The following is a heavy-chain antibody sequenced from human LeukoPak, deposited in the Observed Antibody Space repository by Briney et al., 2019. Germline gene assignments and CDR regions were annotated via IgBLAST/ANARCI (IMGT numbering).Heavy chain of an antibody. CDR1: GYTFTNYA. V-gene: IGHV7-4-1*02. CDR3: ARVQVWGYYYYYMDV. J-gene: IGHJ6*03. CDR2: INTNTGNP. D-gene: IGHD5-18*01. Sequence: ASVKVSCKASGYTFTNYAMNWVRQAPGQGLEWMGWINTNTGNPTYAQGFTGRFVFSLDTSVSTAYLQISSLKAEDTAVYYCARVQVWGYYYYYMDVWGKGTTVTVSS.